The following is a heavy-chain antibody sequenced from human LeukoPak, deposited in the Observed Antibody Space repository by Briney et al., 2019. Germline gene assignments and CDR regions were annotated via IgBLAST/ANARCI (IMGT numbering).Heavy chain of an antibody. V-gene: IGHV3-23*01. CDR2: ISGRGGSA. CDR1: GFTFSSYA. Sequence: GGSLRLSCEASGFTFSSYAMSWVRQAPGKGLEWVSAISGRGGSAYHADSVKVLFTISRDNSKNTLYLQKKSLRGEDTAVYYCAKDYLTYYDSSGYTPFDYWGQGTLVTVSS. CDR3: AKDYLTYYDSSGYTPFDY. D-gene: IGHD3-22*01. J-gene: IGHJ4*02.